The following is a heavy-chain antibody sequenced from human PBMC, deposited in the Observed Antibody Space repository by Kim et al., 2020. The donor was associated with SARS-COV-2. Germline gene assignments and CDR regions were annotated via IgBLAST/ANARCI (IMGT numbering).Heavy chain of an antibody. CDR2: TI. D-gene: IGHD7-27*01. V-gene: IGHV3-11*01. CDR3: ARLGTQGIDY. J-gene: IGHJ4*02. Sequence: TIFYADAVKSRVTSSRDSANNSRQLQMNSLRADDTAVYYCARLGTQGIDYWGQGTLVTVSS.